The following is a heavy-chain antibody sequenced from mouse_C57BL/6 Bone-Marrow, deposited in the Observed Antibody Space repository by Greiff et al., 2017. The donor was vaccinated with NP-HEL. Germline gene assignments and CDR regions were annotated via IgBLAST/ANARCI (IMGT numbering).Heavy chain of an antibody. J-gene: IGHJ3*01. D-gene: IGHD2-10*02. CDR3: ARADGYGNAWFAY. V-gene: IGHV5-17*01. CDR2: ISSGSSTI. Sequence: EVKLVESGGGLVKPGGSLKLSCAASGFTFSDYGMHWVRQAPEKGLEWVAYISSGSSTIYYADTVKGRFTISRDNAKNTLFLKMTGLRSEDTAMYYCARADGYGNAWFAYWGQGTLVTVSA. CDR1: GFTFSDYG.